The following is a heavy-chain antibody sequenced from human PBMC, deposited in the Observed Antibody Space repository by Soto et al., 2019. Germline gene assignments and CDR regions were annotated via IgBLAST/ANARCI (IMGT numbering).Heavy chain of an antibody. CDR2: ISYDGSNK. CDR3: ASAPTTVVTPYYFDY. CDR1: GFTFSSYA. D-gene: IGHD4-17*01. V-gene: IGHV3-30-3*01. Sequence: QVQLVESGGGVVQPGRSLRLSCAASGFTFSSYAMHWVRQAPGKGLEWVAVISYDGSNKYYADSVKGRITISRDKSKNKPYLQRNSLRAEDTAVYYCASAPTTVVTPYYFDYWGQGTLVTVSS. J-gene: IGHJ4*02.